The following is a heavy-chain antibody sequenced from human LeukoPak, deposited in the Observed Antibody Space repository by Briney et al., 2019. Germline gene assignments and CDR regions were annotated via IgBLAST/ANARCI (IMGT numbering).Heavy chain of an antibody. CDR1: GFTFSSYG. V-gene: IGHV3-21*01. D-gene: IGHD6-6*01. CDR2: ISSSSSYI. Sequence: GGSLRLSCAASGFTFSSYGMNWVRQAPGKGLEWVSSISSSSSYIYYADSVKGRFTISRDNAKNSLYLQMNSLRAEDTAVYYCARGSSSSGGAVYYMDVWGKGTAVTVSS. CDR3: ARGSSSSGGAVYYMDV. J-gene: IGHJ6*03.